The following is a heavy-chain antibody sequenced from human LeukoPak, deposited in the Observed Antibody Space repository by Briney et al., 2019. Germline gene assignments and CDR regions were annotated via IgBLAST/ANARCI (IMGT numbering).Heavy chain of an antibody. V-gene: IGHV3-64*01. J-gene: IGHJ6*03. CDR1: GFTFSSYA. CDR3: AREGSRGVVPAHYMDV. CDR2: ISSNGGST. D-gene: IGHD2-2*01. Sequence: GGSLRLSCAASGFTFSSYAMHWVRQAPGKGLKYVSAISSNGGSTYYANSVKGRFTISRDNSKNTLYLQMGSLRAEDMAVYYCAREGSRGVVPAHYMDVWGKGTTVTVSS.